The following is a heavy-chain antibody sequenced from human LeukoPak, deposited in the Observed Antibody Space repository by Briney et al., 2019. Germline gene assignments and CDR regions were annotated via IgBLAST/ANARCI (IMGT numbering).Heavy chain of an antibody. V-gene: IGHV3-23*01. CDR1: GFTFSNYA. CDR3: AKGGYCSSTSCYTPGGY. J-gene: IGHJ4*02. Sequence: GGSLRLSCAASGFTFSNYAMTWVRQAPGKGLEWVSAISGGGGRTYYADSVKGRFTISRDNSKNTLYLQMNSLRAEDTAVYYCAKGGYCSSTSCYTPGGYWGQGTLVTVSS. CDR2: ISGGGGRT. D-gene: IGHD2-2*02.